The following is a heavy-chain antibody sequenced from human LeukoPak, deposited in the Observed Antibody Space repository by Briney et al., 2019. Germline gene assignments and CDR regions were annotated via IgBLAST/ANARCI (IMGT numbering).Heavy chain of an antibody. CDR2: INPNSGGT. Sequence: ASVKFSCKASGYTFTGYYMHWVRQAPGQGLEWMGWINPNSGGTNYAQKFQGRVTMTRDTSISTAYMELSRLRSDDTAVYYCARDGRDCSSTSCYSKSFNYWGQGTLVTVSS. D-gene: IGHD2-2*02. V-gene: IGHV1-2*02. J-gene: IGHJ4*02. CDR3: ARDGRDCSSTSCYSKSFNY. CDR1: GYTFTGYY.